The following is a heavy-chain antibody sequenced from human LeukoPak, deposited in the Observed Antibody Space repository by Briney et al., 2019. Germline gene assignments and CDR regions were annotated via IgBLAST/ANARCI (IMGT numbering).Heavy chain of an antibody. Sequence: GGSLRLSCAASGFTFNDYDMHWVRQVTGKGLEWVSSLHTAGDAHYSVSVRGRFIISRDRSKTSFHLQMNSLRAEDSAMYYCSRGGQRAGYAFDIWGQGTVVTVSS. CDR1: GFTFNDYD. V-gene: IGHV3-13*01. J-gene: IGHJ3*02. CDR3: SRGGQRAGYAFDI. CDR2: LHTAGDA.